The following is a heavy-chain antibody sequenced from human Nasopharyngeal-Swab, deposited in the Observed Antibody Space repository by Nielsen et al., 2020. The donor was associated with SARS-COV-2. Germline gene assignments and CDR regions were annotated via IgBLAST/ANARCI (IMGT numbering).Heavy chain of an antibody. J-gene: IGHJ4*02. CDR3: AGGNSADH. D-gene: IGHD4-23*01. Sequence: GESLKISCAASGFTFSSYWMGWVRQAPGKGLDWVANIKEDGSEKYYVDSVKGRFTISRDNPKNSLYLQMNSLRAEDTAVYYCAGGNSADHWGQGTLVTVSS. CDR1: GFTFSSYW. V-gene: IGHV3-7*03. CDR2: IKEDGSEK.